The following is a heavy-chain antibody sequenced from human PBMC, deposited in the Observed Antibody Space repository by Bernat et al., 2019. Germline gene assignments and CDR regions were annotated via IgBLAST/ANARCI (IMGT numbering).Heavy chain of an antibody. CDR3: AKGHGYNPYYYYYMDV. J-gene: IGHJ6*03. CDR1: GFTFSSYA. V-gene: IGHV3-23*04. CDR2: ISGSGGST. D-gene: IGHD1-1*01. Sequence: EVQLVESGGGLVQPGGSLRLSCAASGFTFSSYAMSWVRQAPGKGLEWVSAISGSGGSTYYADSVKGRFTISRDNSKNTLYLQMNSLRAEDTAVYYCAKGHGYNPYYYYYMDVWGKGTTVTVSS.